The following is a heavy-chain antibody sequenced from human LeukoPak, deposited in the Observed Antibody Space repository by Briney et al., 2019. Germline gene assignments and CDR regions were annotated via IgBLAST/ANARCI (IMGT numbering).Heavy chain of an antibody. CDR2: ISAYNGNT. CDR3: AGSVYDYVWGSYRYAFDI. J-gene: IGHJ3*02. Sequence: ASVKVSCKASGYTFTTYGVSWVRQAPGQGLEWMGWISAYNGNTNYAQKLQGRVTMTTDTSTSTAYMELSSLRSEDTAVYYCAGSVYDYVWGSYRYAFDIWGQGTMVTVSS. CDR1: GYTFTTYG. D-gene: IGHD3-16*02. V-gene: IGHV1-18*01.